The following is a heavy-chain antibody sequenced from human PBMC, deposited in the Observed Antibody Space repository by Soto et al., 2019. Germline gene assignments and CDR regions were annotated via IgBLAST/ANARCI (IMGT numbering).Heavy chain of an antibody. J-gene: IGHJ6*02. CDR3: AGASSGSYFGMDV. CDR1: GGSISGGDYY. V-gene: IGHV4-30-4*01. CDR2: IYYSGST. Sequence: QVQLQESGPGLVKPSQTLSLTCTVSGGSISGGDYYWIWVRQPPGKGLEWIGYIYYSGSTYYNPSLKSRVTIPIDTSKNQFSLNLSSVTAADTAVYYCAGASSGSYFGMDVWGQGTTVTVSS. D-gene: IGHD3-10*01.